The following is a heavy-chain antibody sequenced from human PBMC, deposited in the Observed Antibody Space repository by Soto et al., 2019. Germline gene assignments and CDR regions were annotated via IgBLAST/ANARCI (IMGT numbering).Heavy chain of an antibody. J-gene: IGHJ5*02. CDR3: ARHSVTFGGNWFDP. CDR2: IYYSGST. V-gene: IGHV4-39*01. CDR1: GGSISSSSYY. Sequence: SETLSLTCTVSGGSISSSSYYWGWIRQPPGKGLEWIGSIYYSGSTYYNPSLKSRVTISVDTSKNQFSLKLSSVTAADTAVYYCARHSVTFGGNWFDPWGQGTLVTVSS. D-gene: IGHD3-16*01.